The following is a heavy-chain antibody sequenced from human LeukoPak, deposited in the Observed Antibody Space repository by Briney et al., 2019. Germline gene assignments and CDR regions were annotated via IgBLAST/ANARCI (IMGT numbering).Heavy chain of an antibody. V-gene: IGHV1-18*01. Sequence: ASVKLSCKTSGYTFVTSGICWVRQAPGQGLEWMGWIRPDFRMTYYAQKVQGRVAMTADTSTRTAYLELRSLRSDDTAVYYCARDGPLGYFQDSGQGTLVTVSS. CDR3: ARDGPLGYFQD. D-gene: IGHD3-10*01. J-gene: IGHJ1*01. CDR1: GYTFVTSG. CDR2: IRPDFRMT.